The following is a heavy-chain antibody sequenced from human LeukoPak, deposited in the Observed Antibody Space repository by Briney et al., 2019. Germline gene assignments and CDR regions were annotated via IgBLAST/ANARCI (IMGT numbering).Heavy chain of an antibody. CDR1: GFTFDGYA. J-gene: IGHJ4*02. CDR3: AKSEWYTGATMGIDY. D-gene: IGHD1-26*01. V-gene: IGHV3-9*03. CDR2: ISWNSGSI. Sequence: ALRLSCAASGFTFDGYAMHWVRQAPGKGLEWVSGISWNSGSIGYADSVKGRFTISRDNAKNSLYLQMNSLRVEDMALYYCAKSEWYTGATMGIDYWGQGTLVTVSS.